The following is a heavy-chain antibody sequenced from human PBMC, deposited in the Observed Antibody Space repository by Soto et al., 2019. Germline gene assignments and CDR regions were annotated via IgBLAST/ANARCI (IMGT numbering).Heavy chain of an antibody. Sequence: SVKVSCKASGGTFRSYAFSWVRQAPGQGLEWMGGIIPIFGTPHYAQKFQGRLTITADESTSTVYMELSRLRSEDTAVYYCARGRYRGSSRADFWGQGTPVTVSS. V-gene: IGHV1-69*13. CDR3: ARGRYRGSSRADF. J-gene: IGHJ4*02. D-gene: IGHD1-26*01. CDR1: GGTFRSYA. CDR2: IIPIFGTP.